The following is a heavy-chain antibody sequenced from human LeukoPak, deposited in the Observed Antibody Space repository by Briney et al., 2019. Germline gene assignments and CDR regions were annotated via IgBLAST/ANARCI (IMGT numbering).Heavy chain of an antibody. V-gene: IGHV4-59*01. Sequence: SETLSLTCTVSGGSISSYYWSWIRQPPGRGLEWIGYIYYSGSTNYNPSLKSRVTISVDTSKNQFSLKLRSVTAADTAVYYCARGGPFEEMAYDFDYWGQGTLVTVSS. CDR2: IYYSGST. CDR1: GGSISSYY. D-gene: IGHD5-24*01. CDR3: ARGGPFEEMAYDFDY. J-gene: IGHJ4*02.